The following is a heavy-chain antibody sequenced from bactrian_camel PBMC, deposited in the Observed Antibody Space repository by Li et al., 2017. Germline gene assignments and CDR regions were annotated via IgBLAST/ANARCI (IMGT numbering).Heavy chain of an antibody. CDR1: RYLEPDFF. Sequence: HVQLVESGGGSVQAGGSLRLSCAASRYLEPDFFMAWFRLAPGKEREGVVALASDGSTWYADSVKGRFTISKDDLKDTLYLQMNSLKPEDTAMYYCAVDSVGRCRARGWVERPSVAAYDYWGQGTQVTVS. V-gene: IGHV3S53*01. J-gene: IGHJ4*01. CDR2: LASDGST. D-gene: IGHD5*01. CDR3: AVDSVGRCRARGWVERPSVAAYDY.